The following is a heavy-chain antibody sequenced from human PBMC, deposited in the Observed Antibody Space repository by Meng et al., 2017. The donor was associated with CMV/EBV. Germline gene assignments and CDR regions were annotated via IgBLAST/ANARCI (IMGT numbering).Heavy chain of an antibody. J-gene: IGHJ6*02. CDR1: GFTFSSYW. Sequence: GESLKISCAASGFTFSSYWMHWVRQAPGKGLEYVSAISSNGGSTYYADSVKGRFTISRDNSKNTLYLQMGSLRAEDMAVYYCARSVGELPVYYYGMDVWGQGTTVTVSS. CDR2: ISSNGGST. V-gene: IGHV3-64*02. CDR3: ARSVGELPVYYYGMDV. D-gene: IGHD1-26*01.